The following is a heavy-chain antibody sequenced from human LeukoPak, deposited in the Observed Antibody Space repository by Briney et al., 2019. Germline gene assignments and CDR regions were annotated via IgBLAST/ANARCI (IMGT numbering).Heavy chain of an antibody. CDR1: GGSFSGYY. D-gene: IGHD3-16*02. J-gene: IGHJ4*02. Sequence: SETLSLTCAVYGGSFSGYYWSWIRQPPGKGLEWIGEINHSGSTNYNPSLKSRVTISVDTSKNQFSLKLSSVTAADTAVYYCARGGAYDYVWGSYRYSTYYFDYWGQGTLVTVSS. V-gene: IGHV4-34*01. CDR2: INHSGST. CDR3: ARGGAYDYVWGSYRYSTYYFDY.